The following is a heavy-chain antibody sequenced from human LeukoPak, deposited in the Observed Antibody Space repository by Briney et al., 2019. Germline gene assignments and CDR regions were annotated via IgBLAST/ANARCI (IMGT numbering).Heavy chain of an antibody. V-gene: IGHV4-39*07. J-gene: IGHJ4*02. CDR1: GGSIRSSSYY. Sequence: SETLSLTCTVSGGSIRSSSYYWGWIRQPPGKGLEWIGSVDYTGVTYYNPALQSRVTISVDTSKNIFSLRLASVTAADTAVYYCARVRGRDGYFDYWGQGALVTVS. CDR2: VDYTGVT. CDR3: ARVRGRDGYFDY. D-gene: IGHD5-24*01.